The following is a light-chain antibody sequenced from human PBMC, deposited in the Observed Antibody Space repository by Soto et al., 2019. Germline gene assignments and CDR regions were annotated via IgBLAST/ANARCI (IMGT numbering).Light chain of an antibody. V-gene: IGLV2-11*01. CDR3: GSYAGSYTYV. CDR1: SSDVGGYNY. J-gene: IGLJ1*01. Sequence: QSALTQPRSVSGSPGQSVTISCTGTSSDVGGYNYVSWYQQHPGKAPKLMIYDVSQRPSGVPDRFSGYKSGNTASLTISGLQAEDEADYYCGSYAGSYTYVFGTGTKVTVL. CDR2: DVS.